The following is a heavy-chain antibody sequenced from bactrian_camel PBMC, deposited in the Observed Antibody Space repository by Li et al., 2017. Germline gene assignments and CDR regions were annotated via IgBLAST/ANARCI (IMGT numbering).Heavy chain of an antibody. J-gene: IGHJ4*01. V-gene: IGHV3S53*01. CDR2: YTVAGRS. CDR3: AATSLYCSGLFWTARY. Sequence: HVQLVESGGGSVQAGGSLRLSCAPSGSIETMTCMGWFRQSPGKEREIVAGYTVAGRSTYAESVKGRFTISRDNADKTLYLQMNNLKPEDTGMYYCAATSLYCSGLFWTARYWGQGTQVTVS. D-gene: IGHD1*01. CDR1: GSIETMTC.